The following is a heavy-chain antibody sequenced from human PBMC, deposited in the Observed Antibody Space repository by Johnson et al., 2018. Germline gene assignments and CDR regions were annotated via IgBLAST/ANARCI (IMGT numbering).Heavy chain of an antibody. Sequence: VQLVQSGGGLVQPGGSLRLSCAASGFTFSSSWMHWVCQAPEKGQEWVADIKCDGSEKYYVDSVKGRLTISRDNAKNSLYLQMNSLRDEDTAVYYCASLEGPYYYYGLDVWGQGTTVTVSS. CDR3: ASLEGPYYYYGLDV. J-gene: IGHJ6*02. D-gene: IGHD1-1*01. CDR2: IKCDGSEK. CDR1: GFTFSSSW. V-gene: IGHV3-52*02.